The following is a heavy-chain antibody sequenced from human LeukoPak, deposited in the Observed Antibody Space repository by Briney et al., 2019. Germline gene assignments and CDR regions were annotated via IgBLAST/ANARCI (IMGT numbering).Heavy chain of an antibody. V-gene: IGHV4-61*02. CDR1: GGSISSGSYY. CDR3: ARVGGVRGVMGDY. Sequence: SETLSLTCTVSGGSISSGSYYWSWIRQLAGKGLEWIGRIYTSGSTNYNPSLKSRVTISVDTSKNQFSLKLSSVTAADTAVYYCARVGGVRGVMGDYWGQGTLVTVSS. CDR2: IYTSGST. D-gene: IGHD3-10*01. J-gene: IGHJ4*02.